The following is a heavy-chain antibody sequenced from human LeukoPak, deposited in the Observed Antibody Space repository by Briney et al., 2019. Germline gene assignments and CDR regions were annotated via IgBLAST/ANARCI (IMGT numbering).Heavy chain of an antibody. CDR3: ARAGYSILGGPCYYGMDV. J-gene: IGHJ6*02. V-gene: IGHV4-34*01. CDR1: GGSFSGYY. Sequence: SETLSLTCAVYGGSFSGYYWSWIRQPPGKGLEWIGEINHSGSTNYNPSLKSRVTISVDTSKNQFSLKLSSVTAADTAVYYCARAGYSILGGPCYYGMDVWGQGTTVTVSS. CDR2: INHSGST. D-gene: IGHD6-13*01.